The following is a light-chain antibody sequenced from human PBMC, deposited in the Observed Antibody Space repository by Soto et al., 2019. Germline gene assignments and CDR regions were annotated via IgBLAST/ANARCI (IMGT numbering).Light chain of an antibody. Sequence: DIQMTQSPSTLSASVGDRVTITCRASQSVSYWLAWYQQKPGMAPKLLIHDASSLESGVPSRFRCSGSGKEFTLTITSLQPDDFATYYCQQYGFSFGPGTKVEI. CDR3: QQYGFS. J-gene: IGKJ3*01. CDR2: DAS. CDR1: QSVSYW. V-gene: IGKV1-5*01.